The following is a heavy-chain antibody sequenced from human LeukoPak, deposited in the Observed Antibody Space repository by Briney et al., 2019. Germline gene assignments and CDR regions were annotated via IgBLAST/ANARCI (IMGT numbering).Heavy chain of an antibody. V-gene: IGHV3-30*03. D-gene: IGHD2-15*01. CDR1: GFTFSSYG. J-gene: IGHJ6*03. CDR3: GKGTRRLLGRYHYYYYMDV. Sequence: GGSLRLSCDASGFTFSSYGMHWVRQAPGKGLEWVAVISYHGRNENYADSVKGRFTISRDNSKNTLYLQMNSLRAEDTAVYYRGKGTRRLLGRYHYYYYMDVWGKGTTVTVSS. CDR2: ISYHGRNE.